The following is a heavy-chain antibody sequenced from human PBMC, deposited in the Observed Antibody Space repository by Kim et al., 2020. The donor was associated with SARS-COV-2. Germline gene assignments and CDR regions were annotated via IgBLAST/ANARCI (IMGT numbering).Heavy chain of an antibody. V-gene: IGHV4-39*01. CDR3: ATLDVVYSSSWSRN. CDR2: IYYSGST. J-gene: IGHJ4*02. Sequence: SETLSLTCTVSGGSISSSSYYWGWIRQPPGKGLEWIGSIYYSGSTYYNPSLKSRVTISVDTSKNQFSLKLSSVTAADTAVYYCATLDVVYSSSWSRNWGQGTLVTVSS. D-gene: IGHD6-13*01. CDR1: GGSISSSSYY.